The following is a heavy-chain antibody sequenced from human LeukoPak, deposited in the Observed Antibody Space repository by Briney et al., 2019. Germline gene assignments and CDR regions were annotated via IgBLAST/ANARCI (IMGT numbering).Heavy chain of an antibody. V-gene: IGHV3-23*01. CDR1: GFTFTGYA. D-gene: IGHD3-3*01. CDR3: ARRSAWEDYFDF. CDR2: ISGSGGGT. J-gene: IGHJ4*02. Sequence: GGSLRLSCAASGFTFTGYAMTWVRQAPRKGLEWVSAISGSGGGTYYADSVKGRFTISRDNSKNTLYLQMNSLRAEDTAVYYCARRSAWEDYFDFWGQGTLVTVSS.